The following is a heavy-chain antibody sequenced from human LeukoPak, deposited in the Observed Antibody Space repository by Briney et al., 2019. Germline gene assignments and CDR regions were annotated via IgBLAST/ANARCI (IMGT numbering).Heavy chain of an antibody. D-gene: IGHD3-22*01. CDR3: TRRPYYYDSNGYPYGMDV. Sequence: PGGSLKLSCAASGFTFSGSAMRWVRQASGKGLEWVGRIRSKANSYATAYAASVKGRFTISRDDSKNTAYLQMNSLKTEDTAVYYCTRRPYYYDSNGYPYGMDVWGQGTTVTVSS. CDR2: IRSKANSYAT. CDR1: GFTFSGSA. V-gene: IGHV3-73*01. J-gene: IGHJ6*02.